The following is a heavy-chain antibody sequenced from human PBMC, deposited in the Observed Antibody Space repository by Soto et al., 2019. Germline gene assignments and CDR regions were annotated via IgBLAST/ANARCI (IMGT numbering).Heavy chain of an antibody. V-gene: IGHV1-69*01. CDR3: ARDSCSGASCDSAPLYYYYGMDV. D-gene: IGHD2-15*01. CDR2: IIPIFGTA. J-gene: IGHJ6*02. Sequence: QVQLVQSGAEVKKPGSSVKVSCKASGGTFSSYAISWVRQAPGQGLKWMGGIIPIFGTANYAQKFQGRVTITADESTSTAYMELSSLRSEDTAVYYCARDSCSGASCDSAPLYYYYGMDVWGQGTTVTVSS. CDR1: GGTFSSYA.